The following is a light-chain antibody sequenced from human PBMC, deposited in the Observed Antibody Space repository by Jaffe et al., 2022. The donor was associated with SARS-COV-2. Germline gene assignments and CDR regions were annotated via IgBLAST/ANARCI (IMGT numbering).Light chain of an antibody. CDR3: QQPFYTPIT. V-gene: IGKV1-39*01. CDR1: QSISSY. J-gene: IGKJ5*01. Sequence: DIQMTQSPSSLSASVGDRVTITCRASQSISSYLSWYQQIPGKAPKLLIYGASYLQSGVPSRFSGSGSGTDFTLTISSLQPEDFATYYCQQPFYTPITFGQGTRLEFK. CDR2: GAS.